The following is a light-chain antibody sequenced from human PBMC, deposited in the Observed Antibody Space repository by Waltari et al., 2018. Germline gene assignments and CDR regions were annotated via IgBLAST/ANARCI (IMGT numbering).Light chain of an antibody. CDR2: YDD. Sequence: QSALTQPPSVSGAPRQRVTISCSGTSSNIGDSAVNWYQQLPGKPPKLVVCYDDLGSSVVSDLFSGSKSGDSGSLAIRGLQSEDDAVFCCSAVDISLNNLLFGGGTKLTVL. J-gene: IGLJ3*02. V-gene: IGLV1-36*01. CDR3: SAVDISLNNLL. CDR1: SSNIGDSA.